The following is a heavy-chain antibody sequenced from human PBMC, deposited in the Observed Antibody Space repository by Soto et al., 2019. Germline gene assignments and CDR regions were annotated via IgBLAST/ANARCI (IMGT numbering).Heavy chain of an antibody. D-gene: IGHD3-10*01. J-gene: IGHJ6*02. CDR2: ISYDGSNK. CDR1: RFTFSSYA. V-gene: IGHV3-30-3*01. Sequence: PGGSLRLSCAASRFTFSSYAMHWVRQAPGKGLEWVAVISYDGSNKYYADSVKGRFTISRDNSKNTLYLQMNSLRAEDTAVYYCARAPPPLLLWFGPSGGMDVWGQGTTVTVSS. CDR3: ARAPPPLLLWFGPSGGMDV.